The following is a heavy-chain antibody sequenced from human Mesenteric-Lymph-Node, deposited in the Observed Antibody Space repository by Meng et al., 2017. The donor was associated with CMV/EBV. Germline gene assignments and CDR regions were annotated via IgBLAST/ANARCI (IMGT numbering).Heavy chain of an antibody. Sequence: GGSLRLSCAASGFTFSNYNMNWVRQAPGKGLEWVSSISSSSNYIDYADSVKGRFTFSRDNAKNSLYLQMNSLRAEDTAVYYCATSYGMDVWGQGTTVTVSS. CDR3: ATSYGMDV. CDR2: ISSSSNYI. CDR1: GFTFSNYN. J-gene: IGHJ6*02. V-gene: IGHV3-21*04.